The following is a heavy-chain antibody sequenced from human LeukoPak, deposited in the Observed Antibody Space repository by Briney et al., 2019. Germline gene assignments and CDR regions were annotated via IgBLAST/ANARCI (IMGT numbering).Heavy chain of an antibody. CDR1: GFTVSSNY. CDR3: ARDRMFTGGPAFDI. J-gene: IGHJ3*02. D-gene: IGHD3-16*01. Sequence: GGSLRLSCAASGFTVSSNYMSWVRQAPGKGLEWVSVIYSGGSTYYADSAKGRFTISRDNSKNTLYLQMNSLRAEDTAVYYCARDRMFTGGPAFDIWGQGTMVTVSS. CDR2: IYSGGST. V-gene: IGHV3-53*01.